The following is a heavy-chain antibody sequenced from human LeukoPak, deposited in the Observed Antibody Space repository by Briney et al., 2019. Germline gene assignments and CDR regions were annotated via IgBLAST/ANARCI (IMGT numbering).Heavy chain of an antibody. D-gene: IGHD1-26*01. CDR1: GYTFINYG. CDR2: ISDYSGNI. J-gene: IGHJ4*02. V-gene: IGHV1-18*01. CDR3: ARDKSGSYFWGDY. Sequence: ASVKVSCKASGYTFINYGISWVRQAPGQGLEWMGWISDYSGNINYVQKLQDRVTMTTDTSTSTAYMELRSLRSDDTAVYFCARDKSGSYFWGDYWGQGTLVIVSS.